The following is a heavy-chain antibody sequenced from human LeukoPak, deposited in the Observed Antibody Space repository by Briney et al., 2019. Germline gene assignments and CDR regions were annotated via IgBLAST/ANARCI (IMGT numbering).Heavy chain of an antibody. D-gene: IGHD3-22*01. V-gene: IGHV3-23*01. CDR3: ARHFPKEYYYDSSGYYSWYFDL. Sequence: GGSLRLSCAASGFTFSNYGMNWVRQAPGKGLEWVSALSSSGGSTYYADSVKGRFTISRDNSKNTLYLQMSSLKASDTAMYYCARHFPKEYYYDSSGYYSWYFDLWGRGTLVTVSS. CDR2: LSSSGGST. CDR1: GFTFSNYG. J-gene: IGHJ2*01.